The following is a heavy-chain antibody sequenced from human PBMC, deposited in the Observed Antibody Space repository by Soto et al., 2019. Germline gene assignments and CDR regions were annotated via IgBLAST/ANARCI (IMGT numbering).Heavy chain of an antibody. V-gene: IGHV3-30*18. CDR2: IAYDGSNK. Sequence: QVQLVESGGGVVQPGRCLRLSCAASGCTFSSSGMHWVRQAPGKGLEWVAVIAYDGSNKYYADSVKGRFTISRDNSKNTLYLEMNSLRGEDTAVYYCANDPHGYSSGWNDFWGRGTLVTVSS. CDR3: ANDPHGYSSGWNDF. CDR1: GCTFSSSG. J-gene: IGHJ4*02. D-gene: IGHD6-19*01.